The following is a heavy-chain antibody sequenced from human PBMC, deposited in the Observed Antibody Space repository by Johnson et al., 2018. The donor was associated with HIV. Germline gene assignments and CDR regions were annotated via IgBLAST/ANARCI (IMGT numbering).Heavy chain of an antibody. CDR3: AKGMLAERGAFDI. J-gene: IGHJ3*02. CDR2: ISWNSGSR. Sequence: QLVESGGGLVQPGRSLRVSCAASGFTFDDYAMHWVRQAPGKGLEWVSGISWNSGSRGYADSVKGRFIISRDNAKNSLNLQMNRLRAEDTALYYCAKGMLAERGAFDIWGQGTMVTVSS. D-gene: IGHD3-3*02. CDR1: GFTFDDYA. V-gene: IGHV3-9*01.